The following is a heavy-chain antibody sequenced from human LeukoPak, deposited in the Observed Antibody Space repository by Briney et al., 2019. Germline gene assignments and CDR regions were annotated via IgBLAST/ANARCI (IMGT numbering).Heavy chain of an antibody. V-gene: IGHV3-9*01. Sequence: QSGGSLRLSCAASGFTFDDFAMHWVRQAPGKGLEWVSHISWDSGTITYADSVKGRFTISRDNGKNSLYLQISSLRAEDTAFYYCAKDIGSAGYGAFEIWGQGTVVTVSS. D-gene: IGHD2-15*01. CDR2: ISWDSGTI. CDR3: AKDIGSAGYGAFEI. CDR1: GFTFDDFA. J-gene: IGHJ3*02.